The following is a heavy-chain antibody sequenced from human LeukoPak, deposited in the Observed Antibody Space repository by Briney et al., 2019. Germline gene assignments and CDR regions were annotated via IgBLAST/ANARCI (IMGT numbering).Heavy chain of an antibody. CDR3: AKSPPTLTIFGVVINFDY. V-gene: IGHV3-23*01. CDR1: GFTFSSYA. J-gene: IGHJ4*02. D-gene: IGHD3-3*01. Sequence: PGGSLRLSCAASGFTFSSYAMSWVRQAPGKGLEWVSAISGSGGSPYYADSVKGRFTISRDNSKNTLYLQMNSLRAEDTAVYYCAKSPPTLTIFGVVINFDYWGQGTLVTVSS. CDR2: ISGSGGSP.